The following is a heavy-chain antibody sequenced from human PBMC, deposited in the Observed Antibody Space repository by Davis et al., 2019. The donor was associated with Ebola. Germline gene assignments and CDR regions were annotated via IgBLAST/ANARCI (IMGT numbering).Heavy chain of an antibody. V-gene: IGHV3-21*01. D-gene: IGHD4-17*01. CDR1: GFTFSSYS. CDR2: ISSSSSYI. CDR3: ARASYGDYDFDY. J-gene: IGHJ4*02. Sequence: GESLKISCAASGFTFSSYSMNWVRRAPGKGLEWVSSISSSSSYIYYADSVKGRFTISRDNAKNSLYLQMNSLRAEDTAVYYCARASYGDYDFDYWGQGTLVTVSS.